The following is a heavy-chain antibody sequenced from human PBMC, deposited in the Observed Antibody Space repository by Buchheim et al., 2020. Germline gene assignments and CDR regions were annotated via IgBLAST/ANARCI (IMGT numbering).Heavy chain of an antibody. Sequence: QVQLVESGGGVVQPGRSLRLSCAASGFTFSSYGMHWVRQAPGKGLEWVAVIWYDGSNKYYADSVKGRFTISRDNSKNTLYLQMNSLRAEDTAVYYCARDHSSGWYGYYYGMDVWGQGTT. CDR2: IWYDGSNK. CDR3: ARDHSSGWYGYYYGMDV. D-gene: IGHD6-19*01. J-gene: IGHJ6*02. CDR1: GFTFSSYG. V-gene: IGHV3-33*01.